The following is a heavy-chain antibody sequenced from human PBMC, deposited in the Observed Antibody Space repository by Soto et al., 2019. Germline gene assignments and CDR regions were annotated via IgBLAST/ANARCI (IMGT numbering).Heavy chain of an antibody. D-gene: IGHD2-2*01. J-gene: IGHJ3*02. Sequence: SETLSLTCTVSGGSLSSYYWSWIRQPAGKGLEWIGRIYDSGSTNCIPSLRSRVTMSVDTSKDQLSLKMSSVTAADTAVYYCARETKYQLSGDHALDIWGQGTVVTVSS. CDR1: GGSLSSYY. V-gene: IGHV4-4*07. CDR3: ARETKYQLSGDHALDI. CDR2: IYDSGST.